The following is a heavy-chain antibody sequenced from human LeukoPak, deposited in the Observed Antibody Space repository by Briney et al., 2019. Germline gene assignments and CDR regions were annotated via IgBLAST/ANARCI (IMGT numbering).Heavy chain of an antibody. CDR1: GFSFSTYW. Sequence: GGSLRLSCAASGFSFSTYWMSWVRQAQGKGLEWVSSISSSSSYIYYADSVKGRFTISRDNAKNSLYLQMNSLRAEDTAVYYCAQTPGTGTTYNWFDPWGQGTLVTVSS. CDR2: ISSSSSYI. V-gene: IGHV3-21*01. D-gene: IGHD1-7*01. CDR3: AQTPGTGTTYNWFDP. J-gene: IGHJ5*02.